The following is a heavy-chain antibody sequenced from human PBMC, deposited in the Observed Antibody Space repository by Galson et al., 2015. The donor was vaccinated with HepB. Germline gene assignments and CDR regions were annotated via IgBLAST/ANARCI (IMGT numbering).Heavy chain of an antibody. CDR1: GFTFSSYG. CDR3: ARAEGYYYDSSGYYYDY. D-gene: IGHD3-22*01. V-gene: IGHV3-33*08. CDR2: IWYDGSNK. Sequence: SLRLSCAASGFTFSSYGMHWVRQAPGKGLEWVAVIWYDGSNKYYADSVKGRFTISRDNSKNTLYLQMNSLRAEDTAVYYCARAEGYYYDSSGYYYDYWGQGTLVTVSS. J-gene: IGHJ4*02.